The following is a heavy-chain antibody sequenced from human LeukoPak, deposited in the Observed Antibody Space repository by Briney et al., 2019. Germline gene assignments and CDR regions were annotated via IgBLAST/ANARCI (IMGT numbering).Heavy chain of an antibody. CDR1: GFTFSSYG. D-gene: IGHD2-2*01. Sequence: PGGSLSLSCAASGFTFSSYGMHWVRQAPGKGLEWVAVIWYDGSNKYYADSVKGRFTISRDNSKNTLYLQMNSLRAEDTAVYYCARAEVPAAIKSGAFDIWGQGTMVTVSS. CDR3: ARAEVPAAIKSGAFDI. V-gene: IGHV3-33*01. CDR2: IWYDGSNK. J-gene: IGHJ3*02.